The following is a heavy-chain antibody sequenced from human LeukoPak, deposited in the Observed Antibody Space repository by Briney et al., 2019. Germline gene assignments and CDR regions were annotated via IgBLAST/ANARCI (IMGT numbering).Heavy chain of an antibody. CDR3: ARGVLRFLEWSSNPHDY. CDR2: INPNSGGT. J-gene: IGHJ4*02. CDR1: GYTFTGYY. D-gene: IGHD3-3*01. V-gene: IGHV1-2*02. Sequence: GASVKVSCKASGYTFTGYYMHWVRQAPGQGLEWMGWINPNSGGTNYAQKFQGRVTMTRDTSISTAYMELSRLRSDDTAVYYCARGVLRFLEWSSNPHDYWGQGTLATVSS.